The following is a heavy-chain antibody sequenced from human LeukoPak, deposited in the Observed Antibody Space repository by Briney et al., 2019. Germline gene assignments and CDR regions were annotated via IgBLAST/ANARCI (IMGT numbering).Heavy chain of an antibody. CDR3: AGGAHYHDSSEGYDY. Sequence: ASLKVSCKASGYTCTGYYMHWVRQAPGQGLEWMGWINPNSGGTNYAQKFQGRVTMTRDTSISTAYMELSRLRSDDTAVYYCAGGAHYHDSSEGYDYWGQGTLVAVSS. D-gene: IGHD3-22*01. J-gene: IGHJ4*02. V-gene: IGHV1-2*02. CDR1: GYTCTGYY. CDR2: INPNSGGT.